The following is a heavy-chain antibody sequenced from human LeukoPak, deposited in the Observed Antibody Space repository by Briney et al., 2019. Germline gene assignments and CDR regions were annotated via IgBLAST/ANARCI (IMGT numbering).Heavy chain of an antibody. V-gene: IGHV1-58*01. CDR2: IVVGSGNT. D-gene: IGHD1-26*01. CDR1: GFTFTSSA. CDR3: AASSLHTNFDY. J-gene: IGHJ4*02. Sequence: ASVKVSCKASGFTFTSSAVQWVRQARGQRLEWIGWIVVGSGNTNYAQKFQERVTITRDMSTSTAYMELSSLRSEDTAVYCCAASSLHTNFDYWGQGTLVTVSS.